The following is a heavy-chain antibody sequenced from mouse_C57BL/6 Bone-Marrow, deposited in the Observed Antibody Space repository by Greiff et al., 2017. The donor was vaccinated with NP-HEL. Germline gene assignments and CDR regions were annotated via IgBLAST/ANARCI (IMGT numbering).Heavy chain of an antibody. J-gene: IGHJ2*01. CDR2: IDPSDSYT. D-gene: IGHD1-1*01. CDR1: GYTFTSYW. Sequence: QVQLQQPGAELVMPGASVKLSCKASGYTFTSYWMHWVKRRPGQGLEWIGEIDPSDSYTNYNQKFKGKSTLTVDKSSSTAYMQLSSLTSEDSAVYYCAREGTVVAHFDYWGQGTTLTVSS. V-gene: IGHV1-69*01. CDR3: AREGTVVAHFDY.